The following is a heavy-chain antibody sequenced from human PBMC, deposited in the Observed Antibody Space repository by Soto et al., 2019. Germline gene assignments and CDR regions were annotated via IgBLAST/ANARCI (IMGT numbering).Heavy chain of an antibody. D-gene: IGHD3-9*01. CDR1: GFSLSTSGVG. V-gene: IGHV2-5*02. Sequence: SGPTLVNPAQTLTLTCTFSGFSLSTSGVGVGWIRQPPGKALEWLALIYWDDDKCYSPSLKSRLTITKDTSKNQVVLTMTNMDPVDTATYYCARLYYYILTGYYVDAFDIWGQGTMVTVSS. CDR3: ARLYYYILTGYYVDAFDI. J-gene: IGHJ3*02. CDR2: IYWDDDK.